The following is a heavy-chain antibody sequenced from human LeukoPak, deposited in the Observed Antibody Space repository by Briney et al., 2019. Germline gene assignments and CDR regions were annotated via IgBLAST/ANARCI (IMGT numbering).Heavy chain of an antibody. Sequence: SVTVSCKASGGTFSSYAISWVRQPPGRGLEWMGGIIPIFGTANYAQKFQGSVTITADESTSTAYMELSSLRAEDTAVYYCARIVSGSYGYFDIWGQGTMVTVSS. V-gene: IGHV1-69*13. CDR1: GGTFSSYA. J-gene: IGHJ3*02. D-gene: IGHD1-26*01. CDR2: IIPIFGTA. CDR3: ARIVSGSYGYFDI.